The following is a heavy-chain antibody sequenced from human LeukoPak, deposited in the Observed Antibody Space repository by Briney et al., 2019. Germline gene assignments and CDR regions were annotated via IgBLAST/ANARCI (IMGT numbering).Heavy chain of an antibody. CDR3: ARRPVVYAIHGAFDI. CDR2: IYYSGST. D-gene: IGHD2-8*02. CDR1: GGSISSGDYY. Sequence: SETLSLTCTVSGGSISSGDYYWSWIRQPPGKGLEWIGYIYYSGSTYYNPSLKSRVTISVDTSKNQFSLKLSSVTAADTAVYYCARRPVVYAIHGAFDIWGQGTMVTVSS. V-gene: IGHV4-30-4*08. J-gene: IGHJ3*02.